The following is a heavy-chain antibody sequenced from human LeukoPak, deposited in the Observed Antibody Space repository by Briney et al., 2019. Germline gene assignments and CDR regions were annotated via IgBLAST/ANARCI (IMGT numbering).Heavy chain of an antibody. CDR2: IYYSGST. J-gene: IGHJ4*02. CDR1: GGSISSYY. CDR3: ARDYCSGGSCYFDY. V-gene: IGHV4-59*01. Sequence: PSETLSLTCTVSGGSISSYYWSWIRQPPGKGLEGIGYIYYSGSTNYNPSLKSRVTISVDTSKNQFSLKLSSVTAADTAVYYCARDYCSGGSCYFDYWGQGTLVTVSS. D-gene: IGHD2-15*01.